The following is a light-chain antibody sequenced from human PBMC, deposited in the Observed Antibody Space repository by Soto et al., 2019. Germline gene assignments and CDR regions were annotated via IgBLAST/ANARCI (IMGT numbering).Light chain of an antibody. Sequence: EIVMTQSPATLSVSPGERATLSCRASQSVSDKSAWYQQKPGQAPRLLIFGASTRATGIPDRFSGSGSETEFTLTISSLQSEDFAVYYCQQYKSWPYTFGQGTKLEIK. V-gene: IGKV3-15*01. CDR1: QSVSDK. CDR2: GAS. CDR3: QQYKSWPYT. J-gene: IGKJ2*01.